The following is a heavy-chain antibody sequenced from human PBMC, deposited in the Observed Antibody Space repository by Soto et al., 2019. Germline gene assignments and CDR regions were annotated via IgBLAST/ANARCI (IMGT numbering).Heavy chain of an antibody. V-gene: IGHV4-34*01. CDR2: INHSGST. CDR3: ARKYGSGSYVFDY. Sequence: PSETLSLTCAVYGGSFSGYYWSWIRQPPGKGLEWIGEINHSGSTNYNPSLKSRVTISVDTSKNQFSLKLSSVTAADTAVYYCARKYGSGSYVFDYWGQGTLVTSPQ. J-gene: IGHJ4*02. D-gene: IGHD3-10*01. CDR1: GGSFSGYY.